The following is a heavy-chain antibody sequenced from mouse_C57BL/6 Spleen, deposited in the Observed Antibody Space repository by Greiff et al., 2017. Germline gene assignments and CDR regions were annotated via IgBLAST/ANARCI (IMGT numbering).Heavy chain of an antibody. J-gene: IGHJ4*01. CDR3: ARSGGGYYGSSQFPYYYAMDY. CDR2: IDPSDSYT. D-gene: IGHD1-1*01. V-gene: IGHV1-59*01. CDR1: GYTFTSYW. Sequence: QVHVKQPGAELVRPGTSVKLSCKASGYTFTSYWMHWVKQRPGQGLEWIGVIDPSDSYTNYNQKFKGKATLTVDTSSSTAYMQLSSLTSEDSAVYYCARSGGGYYGSSQFPYYYAMDYWGQGTSVTVSS.